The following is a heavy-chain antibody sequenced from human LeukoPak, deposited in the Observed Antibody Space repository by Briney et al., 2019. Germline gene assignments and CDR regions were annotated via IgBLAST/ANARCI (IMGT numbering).Heavy chain of an antibody. CDR3: AKFTYDYVWGSYET. CDR1: GFTFSSYV. Sequence: RPGGSLRLSCAASGFTFSSYVISWVRQAPGKGLEWVSAISGSGDSTYYADSVKGRFTISRDNSKNTVYLQMNSLRAEDTAVYYCAKFTYDYVWGSYETWGQGNLVTVSP. J-gene: IGHJ5*02. D-gene: IGHD3-16*01. CDR2: ISGSGDST. V-gene: IGHV3-23*01.